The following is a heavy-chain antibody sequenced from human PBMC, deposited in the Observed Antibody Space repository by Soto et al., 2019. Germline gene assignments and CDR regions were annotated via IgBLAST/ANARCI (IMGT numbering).Heavy chain of an antibody. CDR1: GFTFSSYG. CDR2: ISYDGSNK. V-gene: IGHV3-30*18. D-gene: IGHD3-22*01. J-gene: IGHJ6*02. CDR3: AKAGDYDSSGYPGLYYYGMDV. Sequence: GGSLRLSCAASGFTFSSYGMHWVRQASGKGLEWVAVISYDGSNKYYADSVKGRFTISRDNSKNTLYLQMNSLRAEDTAVYYCAKAGDYDSSGYPGLYYYGMDVWGQGTTVTVSS.